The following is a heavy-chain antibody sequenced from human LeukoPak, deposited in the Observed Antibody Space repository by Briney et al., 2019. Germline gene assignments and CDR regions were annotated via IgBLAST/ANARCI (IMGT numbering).Heavy chain of an antibody. CDR3: ARNEGGSGSPNWFDP. CDR1: GFTFSSYA. Sequence: GGSLRLSCTASGFTFSSYAMTWVRQAPGKGLEWVSTIRGSDSSTYYADSVKGRFTISRDNAKNSLYLQMNSLRAEDTAVYYCARNEGGSGSPNWFDPWGQGTLVTVSS. J-gene: IGHJ5*02. D-gene: IGHD3-10*01. CDR2: IRGSDSST. V-gene: IGHV3-23*01.